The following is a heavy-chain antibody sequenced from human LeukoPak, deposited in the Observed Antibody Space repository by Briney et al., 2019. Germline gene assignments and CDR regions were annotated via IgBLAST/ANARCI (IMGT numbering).Heavy chain of an antibody. CDR3: ARDDGIVAARYYGMDV. V-gene: IGHV1-2*04. Sequence: ASVKVSCKASGGTFSSYAISWVRQAPGQGLEWMGWINPNSGGTNYAQKFQGWVTMTRDTSISTAYMELSRLRSDDTAVYYCARDDGIVAARYYGMDVWGQGTTVTVPS. D-gene: IGHD6-6*01. J-gene: IGHJ6*02. CDR2: INPNSGGT. CDR1: GGTFSSYA.